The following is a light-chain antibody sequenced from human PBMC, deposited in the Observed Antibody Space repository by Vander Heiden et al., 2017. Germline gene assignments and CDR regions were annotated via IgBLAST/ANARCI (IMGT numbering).Light chain of an antibody. CDR2: RES. Sequence: SYELTQPLSVSVALGQTARITCGGNNIGSKNVHWYQQKPGQALVLVIDRESNRPPGIPERFSGSNSGNTATLTISRAQAGDEADYYCQVWDSSVVFGGGTKLTVL. J-gene: IGLJ2*01. V-gene: IGLV3-9*01. CDR1: NIGSKN. CDR3: QVWDSSVV.